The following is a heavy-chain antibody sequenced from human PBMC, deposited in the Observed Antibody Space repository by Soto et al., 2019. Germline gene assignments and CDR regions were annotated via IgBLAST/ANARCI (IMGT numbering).Heavy chain of an antibody. Sequence: GASVKVSCKASGGTFSSYAISWVRQAPGQGLEWMGGIIPIFGTANYAQKFQGRVTITADESTSTAYMELSSLRSEDTAVYYCARDREYYDSSGYYSPVAYWGQGTLVTV. V-gene: IGHV1-69*13. CDR3: ARDREYYDSSGYYSPVAY. D-gene: IGHD3-22*01. CDR2: IIPIFGTA. J-gene: IGHJ4*02. CDR1: GGTFSSYA.